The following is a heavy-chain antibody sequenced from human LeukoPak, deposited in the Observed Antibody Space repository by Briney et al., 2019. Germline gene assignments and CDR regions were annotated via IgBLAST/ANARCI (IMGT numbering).Heavy chain of an antibody. J-gene: IGHJ6*02. CDR1: GDSISNGGSISNGGHY. V-gene: IGHV4-30-4*08. D-gene: IGHD3-9*01. Sequence: PSQTLSLTCTVSGDSISNGGSISNGGHYWSWIRQFPGKGLEWIGYIYHSGNTYYNPSLESRVTISVDTSKNQFSLKLSSVTAADTAVYYCARDYDILTGTDRAGMDVWGQGTTVTVSS. CDR2: IYHSGNT. CDR3: ARDYDILTGTDRAGMDV.